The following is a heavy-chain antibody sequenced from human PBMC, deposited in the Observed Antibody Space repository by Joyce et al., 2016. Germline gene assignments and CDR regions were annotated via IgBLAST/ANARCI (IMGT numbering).Heavy chain of an antibody. CDR3: TRGRVYYDYGMDI. J-gene: IGHJ6*02. CDR1: GYTFTNYD. Sequence: QVQLVQSGAEMKKPGASVKVSCKASGYTFTNYDLNWVRQATGQGLEWMGWMRPNSGNTDSAQKFQSRVTMTRNTTVSTAYMELSRVKYEDTAVYYCTRGRVYYDYGMDIWGQGTTVTVSS. V-gene: IGHV1-8*01. CDR2: MRPNSGNT.